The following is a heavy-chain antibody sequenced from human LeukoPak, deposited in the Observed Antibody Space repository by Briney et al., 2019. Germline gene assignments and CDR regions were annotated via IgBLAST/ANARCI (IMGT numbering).Heavy chain of an antibody. Sequence: GGSLRLSCAASGFTFDDYGMSWVRQPPGKGLEWVSHISSFSNFRSYADSVKGRFTISRDNAKNSLYLQVNSLRAEDTAVYYCARPTIAAAGNFEYWGQGTLVTVSS. D-gene: IGHD6-13*01. CDR3: ARPTIAAAGNFEY. CDR2: ISSFSNFR. J-gene: IGHJ4*02. CDR1: GFTFDDYG. V-gene: IGHV3-11*03.